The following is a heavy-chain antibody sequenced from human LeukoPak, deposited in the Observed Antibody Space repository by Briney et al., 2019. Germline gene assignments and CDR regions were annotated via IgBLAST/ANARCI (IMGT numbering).Heavy chain of an antibody. V-gene: IGHV3-30*04. CDR3: ARESVGLVNAFDI. D-gene: IGHD3-9*01. Sequence: GGSLRLSCAASGFTFSSYAMHWVRLAPGKGLEWVAVISYDGSNKYYADSVKGRFTISRDNSKNTLYLQMNSLRAGDTAVYYCARESVGLVNAFDIWGQGTMVTVSS. J-gene: IGHJ3*02. CDR1: GFTFSSYA. CDR2: ISYDGSNK.